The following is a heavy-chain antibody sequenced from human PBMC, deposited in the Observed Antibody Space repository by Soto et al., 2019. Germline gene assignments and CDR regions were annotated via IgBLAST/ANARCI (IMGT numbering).Heavy chain of an antibody. V-gene: IGHV3-30*18. D-gene: IGHD6-6*01. Sequence: GGSLRLSCAASGFTFSSYGMHWVRQAPGKGLEWVAVISYDGSNKYYADSVKGRFTISRDNSKNTLYLQMNSLRAEDTAVYYCAKDVYSSSYASYYYYYGMEVWGQGTTVTVSS. CDR3: AKDVYSSSYASYYYYYGMEV. J-gene: IGHJ6*02. CDR2: ISYDGSNK. CDR1: GFTFSSYG.